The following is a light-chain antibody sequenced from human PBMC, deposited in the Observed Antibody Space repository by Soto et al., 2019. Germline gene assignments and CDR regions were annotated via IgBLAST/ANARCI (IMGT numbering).Light chain of an antibody. CDR1: SSNIGAGYD. Sequence: QSVLTQPPSVSGAPGQRVTISCTGSSSNIGAGYDVHWYQQLPGTAPKLLIYGNSNRPSGVPDRFSGSKSGTSASLAITKLQAEDEADYYCQSYDSSLSVVFGGGTQLTV. V-gene: IGLV1-40*01. CDR3: QSYDSSLSVV. J-gene: IGLJ2*01. CDR2: GNS.